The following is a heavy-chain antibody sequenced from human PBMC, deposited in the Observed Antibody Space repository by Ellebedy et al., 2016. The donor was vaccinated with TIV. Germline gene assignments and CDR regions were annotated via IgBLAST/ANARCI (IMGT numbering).Heavy chain of an antibody. Sequence: PGGSLRLSCTASGFTFGDYAMSWFRQAPGKGLEWVGFIRSKAYGGTTEYAASVKGRFTISRDDSKSIAYLQMNSLKTEDTAVYYCTRGKLWEPIYLGEYWGQGTLVTVSS. CDR2: IRSKAYGGTT. CDR3: TRGKLWEPIYLGEY. CDR1: GFTFGDYA. V-gene: IGHV3-49*03. D-gene: IGHD1-14*01. J-gene: IGHJ4*02.